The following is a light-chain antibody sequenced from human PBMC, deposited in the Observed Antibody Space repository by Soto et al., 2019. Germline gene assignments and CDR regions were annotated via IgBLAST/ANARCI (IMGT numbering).Light chain of an antibody. CDR2: RTS. CDR1: QSVSSD. J-gene: IGKJ4*01. CDR3: QQYYNLLT. V-gene: IGKV3-15*01. Sequence: EIVMTQSPATLPVSPGERATLSCRASQSVSSDLAWYQQKPGQPPRLLIYRTSIRATGIPARFSGSGSGTEFTLTISSMQSEDFAVYYCQQYYNLLTFGGGTKVEIK.